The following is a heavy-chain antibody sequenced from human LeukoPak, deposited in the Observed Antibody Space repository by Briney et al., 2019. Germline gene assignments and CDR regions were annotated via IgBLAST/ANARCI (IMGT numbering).Heavy chain of an antibody. D-gene: IGHD2-15*01. J-gene: IGHJ5*02. CDR3: ARSSCTSGMCYSRFLDP. CDR1: GFTFSSYW. V-gene: IGHV3-21*04. CDR2: ISTSSSYI. Sequence: PGGSLRLSCAASGFTFSSYWMSWVRQAPGKGLEWVSSISTSSSYIYYADSVKGRFTISRDNAKKSLYLQMNSLETEDTAIYYCARSSCTSGMCYSRFLDPWGQGTLVTVSS.